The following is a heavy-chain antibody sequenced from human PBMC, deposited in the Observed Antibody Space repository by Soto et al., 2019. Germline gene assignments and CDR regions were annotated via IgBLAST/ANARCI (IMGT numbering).Heavy chain of an antibody. CDR2: IYPGDSDT. D-gene: IGHD1-26*01. V-gene: IGHV5-51*01. CDR3: ARKSSGGPDPGGLDP. CDR1: GYSFTSYW. J-gene: IGHJ5*02. Sequence: PGESLKISCKGSGYSFTSYWIGWVRQMPGKGLEWMGIIYPGDSDTRYGPSFQGQVTISAHKSISTAYLQWSSLKASDTAMYYCARKSSGGPDPGGLDPWGQGTLVTVSS.